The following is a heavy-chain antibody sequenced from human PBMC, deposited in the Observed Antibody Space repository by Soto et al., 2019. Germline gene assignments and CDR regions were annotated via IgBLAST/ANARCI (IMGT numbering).Heavy chain of an antibody. D-gene: IGHD1-26*01. CDR3: ARAVSGTGNAMDV. J-gene: IGHJ6*02. CDR1: GFSSSSHW. Sequence: GGSLRLSCVASGFSSSSHWMHWVRQDSEKGLVWVSRIESDGSGTDYADSVKGRFIISRDNAKNTVYLDMNGLRAEDTAVYYCARAVSGTGNAMDVWGQGTTVTVSS. CDR2: IESDGSGT. V-gene: IGHV3-74*01.